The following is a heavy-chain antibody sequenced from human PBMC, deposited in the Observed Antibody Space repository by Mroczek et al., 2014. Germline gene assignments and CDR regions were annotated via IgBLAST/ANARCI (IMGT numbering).Heavy chain of an antibody. J-gene: IGHJ4*02. CDR3: ARGVLRTTVVTPIL. Sequence: VQLVQSGGGLVKPGGSLRLSCAASGFTFSSYSMNWVRQAPGKGLEWVSSISSSSSYIYYADSVKGRFTISRDNAKNSLYLQMNSLRAEDTAVYYCARGVLRTTVVTPILWGQGTLVTVSS. CDR2: ISSSSSYI. V-gene: IGHV3-21*01. CDR1: GFTFSSYS. D-gene: IGHD4-23*01.